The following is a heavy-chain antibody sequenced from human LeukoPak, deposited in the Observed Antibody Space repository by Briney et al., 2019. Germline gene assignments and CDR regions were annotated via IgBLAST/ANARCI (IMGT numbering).Heavy chain of an antibody. J-gene: IGHJ2*01. Sequence: SETLSLTCTVSGGSISSSSYYWGWIRQPPGKGLEWIGHIYYSGSTNYNPSLKSPVTISIETSKNQFSQRMSSVTAADTAVYYCARAKRGYTYGSQKSIWYLDLWGRGTLVTVSS. CDR1: GGSISSSSYY. V-gene: IGHV4-61*05. CDR3: ARAKRGYTYGSQKSIWYLDL. D-gene: IGHD5-18*01. CDR2: IYYSGST.